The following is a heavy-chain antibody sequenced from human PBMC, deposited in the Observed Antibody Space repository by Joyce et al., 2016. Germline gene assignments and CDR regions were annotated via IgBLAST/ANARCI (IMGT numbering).Heavy chain of an antibody. CDR2: IIPIFGTT. J-gene: IGHJ2*01. CDR1: GGTFSNYA. D-gene: IGHD1-26*01. CDR3: ASRAQSGSYSVDWYFDL. Sequence: QVQLVQSGAEVKKPGSSVKVSCKSSGGTFSNYAISWVRQAPGQGREWMGWIIPIFGTTNYAQKFQGRVTMTAEESTTTAYMELSSLRSEDTAVYYCASRAQSGSYSVDWYFDLWGRGTLVTVSS. V-gene: IGHV1-69*01.